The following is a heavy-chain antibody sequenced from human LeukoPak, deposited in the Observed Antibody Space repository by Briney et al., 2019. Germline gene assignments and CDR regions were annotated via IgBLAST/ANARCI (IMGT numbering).Heavy chain of an antibody. CDR2: IYPGDSDT. Sequence: GESLKISCKGCGYSFTSYWIGWVRQMPGKGLEWMGIIYPGDSDTRYSPSFQGQVTISADKSISTAYLQWSSLKALDTAMYYCATALVEYSSTSFDDGGEGTLVTVSS. CDR1: GYSFTSYW. CDR3: ATALVEYSSTSFDD. V-gene: IGHV5-51*01. D-gene: IGHD6-6*01. J-gene: IGHJ4*02.